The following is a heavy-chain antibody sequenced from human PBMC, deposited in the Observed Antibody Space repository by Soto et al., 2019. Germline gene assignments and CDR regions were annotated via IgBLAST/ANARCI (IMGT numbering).Heavy chain of an antibody. V-gene: IGHV2-5*01. D-gene: IGHD1-20*01. CDR1: GFSLSTSGVG. CDR2: IYWNDDK. J-gene: IGHJ4*02. Sequence: KSGPTLVNPTQTLTLTCTFSGFSLSTSGVGVGWIRQPPGKALEWLALIYWNDDKRYSPSLKSRLTITKDTSKNQVVLTMTNMDPVDTATYYCAHSTTTGYNWRIMGFDYWGQGTLVTVSS. CDR3: AHSTTTGYNWRIMGFDY.